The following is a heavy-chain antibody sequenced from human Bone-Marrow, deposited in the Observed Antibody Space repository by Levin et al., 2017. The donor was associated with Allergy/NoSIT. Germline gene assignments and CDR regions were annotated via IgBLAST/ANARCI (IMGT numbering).Heavy chain of an antibody. CDR3: ARRNVLAPGEDWFDP. Sequence: SETLSLTCGVSDDSISSSNWWTWVRQPPGKGLEWIGEIYHSGSTNYNPSLKSRATISVEKPKNQFSLKLSSVTAADTAVYYCARRNVLAPGEDWFDPWGQGILVTVSS. J-gene: IGHJ5*02. CDR2: IYHSGST. CDR1: DDSISSSNW. D-gene: IGHD7-27*01. V-gene: IGHV4-4*02.